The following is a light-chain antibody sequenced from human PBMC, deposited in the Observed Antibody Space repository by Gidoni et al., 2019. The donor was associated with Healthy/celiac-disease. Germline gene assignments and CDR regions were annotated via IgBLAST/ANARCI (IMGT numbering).Light chain of an antibody. J-gene: IGKJ4*01. CDR2: KH. CDR1: QSVTEQ. Sequence: EIVLTQSPATLSLSPGERATLSCRASQSVTEQDSKDSTLTLSKADYEKHKVYACEVTHQGLSSPVTKSFTISSLEPEDFAVYYCQQRSNSLTFGGGTKVEIK. V-gene: IGKV3-11*01. CDR3: QQRSNSLT.